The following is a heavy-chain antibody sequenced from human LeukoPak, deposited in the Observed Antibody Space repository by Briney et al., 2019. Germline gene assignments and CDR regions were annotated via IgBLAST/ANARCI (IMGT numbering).Heavy chain of an antibody. D-gene: IGHD4-11*01. J-gene: IGHJ6*03. Sequence: SETLSLTCSVSGHSISSGYYWAWIRQPPGKGLEWIGTMYHRGSTYYTPSLRSRVPMSGDTPKNHFSLKLSSVIAADAAVYYCARHRGDNSNPRYYFYYMDVWGKGTTVTVSS. CDR2: MYHRGST. CDR3: ARHRGDNSNPRYYFYYMDV. V-gene: IGHV4-38-2*01. CDR1: GHSISSGYY.